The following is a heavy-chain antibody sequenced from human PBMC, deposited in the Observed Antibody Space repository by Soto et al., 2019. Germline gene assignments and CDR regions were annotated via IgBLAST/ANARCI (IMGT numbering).Heavy chain of an antibody. J-gene: IGHJ6*01. CDR2: ISSSSSYI. Sequence: PGGSLRLSCAASGFTFSSYSMNWVRQAPGKGVEWVSSISSSSSYIYYADSVKGRFTISRDNAKNSLYLQMNSLRAEDTAVYYCANTYYYGSGRGERDYYYYGMDVWGQATTVTVSS. CDR3: ANTYYYGSGRGERDYYYYGMDV. V-gene: IGHV3-21*01. D-gene: IGHD3-10*01. CDR1: GFTFSSYS.